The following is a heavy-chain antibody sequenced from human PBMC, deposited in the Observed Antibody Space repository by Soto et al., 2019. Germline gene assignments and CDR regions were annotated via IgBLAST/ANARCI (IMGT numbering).Heavy chain of an antibody. CDR2: IYSGGST. Sequence: GGSPRLSSSTPGFTVRSNHIRWVRQAPGKGLEWVSVIYSGGSTYYADSVKGRFTISRDNSKNTLYLQMNSLRAEDTAVYYCARGIYGMDVWGQGTTVTVSS. V-gene: IGHV3-53*01. CDR1: GFTVRSNH. D-gene: IGHD3-10*01. J-gene: IGHJ6*02. CDR3: ARGIYGMDV.